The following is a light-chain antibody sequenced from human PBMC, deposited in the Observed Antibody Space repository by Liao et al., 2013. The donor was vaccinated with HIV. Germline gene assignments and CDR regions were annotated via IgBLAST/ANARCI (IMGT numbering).Light chain of an antibody. CDR1: KLGDEY. Sequence: SYELTQPPSVSVSPGQTASITCSGDKLGDEYASWYQQKPGQSPVLVIYQDTRRPSGIPERFSGSKSGNTATLTISGTQAVDEADYYCQTWDRNTVIFGGGTKLTVL. CDR2: QDT. J-gene: IGLJ2*01. CDR3: QTWDRNTVI. V-gene: IGLV3-1*01.